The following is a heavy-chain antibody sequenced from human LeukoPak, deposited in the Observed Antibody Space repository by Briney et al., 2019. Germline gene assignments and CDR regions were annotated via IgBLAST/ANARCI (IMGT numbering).Heavy chain of an antibody. CDR2: IYHSGST. CDR3: ARVYNGRFDY. V-gene: IGHV4-38-2*02. Sequence: PSETLSLTCTVSGYSISSGYYWGWIRQPPGKGLEWIGSIYHSGSTYYNPSLKSRVTMSVDTSKNQFSLKLTSVTAADTALYYCARVYNGRFDYWGQGTLVTVSS. CDR1: GYSISSGYY. D-gene: IGHD2-8*01. J-gene: IGHJ4*02.